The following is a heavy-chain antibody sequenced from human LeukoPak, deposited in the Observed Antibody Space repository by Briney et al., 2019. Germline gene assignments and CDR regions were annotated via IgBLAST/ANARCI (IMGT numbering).Heavy chain of an antibody. V-gene: IGHV4-38-2*02. D-gene: IGHD5-18*01. Sequence: SETLSLTCTVSGYSISSGYYWGWIRQPPGKGLEWIGSIYHSGSTYYNPSLKSRVTISVDTSKNQFSLKLSSVTAADTAVYYCARGTWIQLWSFDYWGQGTLVTVSS. CDR1: GYSISSGYY. CDR3: ARGTWIQLWSFDY. CDR2: IYHSGST. J-gene: IGHJ4*02.